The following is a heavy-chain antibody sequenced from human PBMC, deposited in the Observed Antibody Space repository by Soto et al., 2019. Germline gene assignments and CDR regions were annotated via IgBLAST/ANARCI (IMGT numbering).Heavy chain of an antibody. CDR2: ISGSGGST. CDR3: AKVGGYSYGLGIYLDY. CDR1: GFTFSSYA. Sequence: EVQLLESGGGLVQPGGSLRLSCAASGFTFSSYAMSWVRQAPGKGLEWVSAISGSGGSTYYADSVKGRFTISRDNSKNSLYLQMNSLRAEDTAVYYCAKVGGYSYGLGIYLDYWCQGTLVTVSS. D-gene: IGHD5-18*01. J-gene: IGHJ4*02. V-gene: IGHV3-23*01.